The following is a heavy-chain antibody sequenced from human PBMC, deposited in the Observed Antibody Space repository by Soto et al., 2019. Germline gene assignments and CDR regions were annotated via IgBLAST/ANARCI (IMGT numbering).Heavy chain of an antibody. CDR3: VREGTMAHQAFDQ. J-gene: IGHJ4*03. V-gene: IGHV3-30*09. CDR1: GFTFSRFS. Sequence: QVQLVESGGGVVHPGRSLRLSCAASGFTFSRFSMHWVRHAPGKGLEWVSFISYDGISKYYADSVKGLFATSRDNSKNTLYLQMYSLRPDDTDFYYSVREGTMAHQAFDQLCQGALVNVSS. D-gene: IGHD2-2*01. CDR2: ISYDGISK.